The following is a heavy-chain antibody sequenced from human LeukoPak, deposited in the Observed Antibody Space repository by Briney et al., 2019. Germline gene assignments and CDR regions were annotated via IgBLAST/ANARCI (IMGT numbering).Heavy chain of an antibody. CDR3: AKTQGYFDY. CDR2: IIGSGIIT. CDR1: GFTFSSYA. J-gene: IGHJ4*02. Sequence: GGSLRLSCAASGFTFSSYAMTWVRQAPGKGLELVSAIIGSGIITYYADSVKGRFTISRDNSKNTLYLQINSLRAEDTAVYYCAKTQGYFDYWGQGTLVTVSP. V-gene: IGHV3-23*01.